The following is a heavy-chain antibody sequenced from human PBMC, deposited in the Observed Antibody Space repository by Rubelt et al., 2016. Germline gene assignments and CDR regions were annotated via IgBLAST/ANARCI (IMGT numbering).Heavy chain of an antibody. J-gene: IGHJ4*02. V-gene: IGHV3-33*01. D-gene: IGHD2-15*01. CDR3: AGLDVVVVAATVEDY. CDR1: GFTFSSYG. Sequence: GGVVQPGRSLGLSCAASGFTFSSYGMHWVRQAPGKGLEWVAVIWYDGSNKYYADSVKGRFTISRDNSKNTLYLQMNSLRAEDTAVYYCAGLDVVVVAATVEDYWGQGTLVTVSS. CDR2: IWYDGSNK.